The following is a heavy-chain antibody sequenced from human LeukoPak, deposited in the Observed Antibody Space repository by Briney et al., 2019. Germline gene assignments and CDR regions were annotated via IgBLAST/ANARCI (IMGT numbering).Heavy chain of an antibody. CDR1: GYSFTSYY. Sequence: ASVKVSCKASGYSFTSYYMHWVRQAPGQGLEWMGIINPSGGSTSYAQKLQGRVTMTRDTSTSTVYMELSSLRSEDTAVYYCARDRREETAMDDYWGQGTLVTVSS. D-gene: IGHD5-18*01. J-gene: IGHJ4*02. CDR3: ARDRREETAMDDY. V-gene: IGHV1-46*01. CDR2: INPSGGST.